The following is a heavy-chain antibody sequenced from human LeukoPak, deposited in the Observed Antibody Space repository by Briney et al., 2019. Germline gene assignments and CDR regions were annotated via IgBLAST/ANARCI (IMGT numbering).Heavy chain of an antibody. D-gene: IGHD6-19*01. Sequence: GGSLRLSCAASGFTFDDYAMPWVRHAPGKGLEWVSGISWNSGSVGYADSVKGRFTISRDNAKNSLYLQMNSLRAEDTALYYCAKGHSSGWYYFDYWGQGTLVTVSS. CDR3: AKGHSSGWYYFDY. J-gene: IGHJ4*02. CDR1: GFTFDDYA. V-gene: IGHV3-9*01. CDR2: ISWNSGSV.